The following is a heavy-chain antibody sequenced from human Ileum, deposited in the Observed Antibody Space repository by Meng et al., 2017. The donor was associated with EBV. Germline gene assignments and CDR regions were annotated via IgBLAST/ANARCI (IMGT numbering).Heavy chain of an antibody. Sequence: QWRLREAGPGLVKPSQTLSLTCTVSGGSISSGGYYWSWIRQHPGKGLEWIGYIHSSGSTYYNPSLRSRLTISVDTSKNQFSLKLSSVTAADTAVYYCARASYGSGSPLGESWFDPWGQGTLVTVSS. D-gene: IGHD3-10*01. CDR3: ARASYGSGSPLGESWFDP. CDR2: IHSSGST. J-gene: IGHJ5*02. V-gene: IGHV4-31*03. CDR1: GGSISSGGYY.